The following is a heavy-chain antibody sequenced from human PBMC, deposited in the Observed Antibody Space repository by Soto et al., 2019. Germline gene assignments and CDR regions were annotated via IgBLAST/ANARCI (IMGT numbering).Heavy chain of an antibody. CDR2: VYYSGGA. J-gene: IGHJ5*02. D-gene: IGHD2-8*01. Sequence: PSETLSLTCTVSGGSISSSDYHWGWIRQPPGKALEWIGSVYYSGGAYYKPSLNSRASISVDTSKNQISLEVTSVTAADTAVYYCARDVRPAHTNWFDPWGQGTLVTVSS. CDR3: ARDVRPAHTNWFDP. CDR1: GGSISSSDYH. V-gene: IGHV4-39*07.